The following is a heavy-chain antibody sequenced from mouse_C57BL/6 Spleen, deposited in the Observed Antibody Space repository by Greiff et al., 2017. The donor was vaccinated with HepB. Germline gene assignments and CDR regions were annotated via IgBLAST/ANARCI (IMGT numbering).Heavy chain of an antibody. CDR3: ARQEDNAPMDY. D-gene: IGHD3-2*01. V-gene: IGHV1-59*01. J-gene: IGHJ4*01. CDR2: IDPSDSYT. CDR1: GYTFTSYW. Sequence: VQLQQSGAELVRPGTSVKLSCQASGYTFTSYWMHWVKQRPGPGLEWIGVIDPSDSYTNYNQTFKGKVTLTVDTSSNRAYMQLSSLTSEDSAVYDCARQEDNAPMDYWGQGTAVTDSS.